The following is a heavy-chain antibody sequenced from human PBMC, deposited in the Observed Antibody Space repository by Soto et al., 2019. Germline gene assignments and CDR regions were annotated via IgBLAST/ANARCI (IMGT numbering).Heavy chain of an antibody. CDR1: GGTFSSYA. D-gene: IGHD5-12*01. CDR3: ARDLYGYSGYDSANYWFDP. J-gene: IGHJ5*02. V-gene: IGHV1-69*13. Sequence: SVKVSCKASGGTFSSYAISWVRQAPGQGLEWMGGIIPIFGTANYAQKFQGRVTITADESTSTAYMELSSLRSEDTAVYYCARDLYGYSGYDSANYWFDPWGQGTLVTVSS. CDR2: IIPIFGTA.